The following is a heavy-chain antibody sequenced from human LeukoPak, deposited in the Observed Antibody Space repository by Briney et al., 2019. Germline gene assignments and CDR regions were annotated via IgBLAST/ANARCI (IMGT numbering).Heavy chain of an antibody. CDR2: IYSGGST. Sequence: GGSLRLSCAASGFTVSSNYMSWVRQAPGKGLEWVSVIYSGGSTYYADSVKGRFTISRDNSKNTLYLQMNSLRAEDTAVYYCARDPNYGGNPEGDDWGQGALVTVSS. D-gene: IGHD4-23*01. CDR3: ARDPNYGGNPEGDD. V-gene: IGHV3-53*01. CDR1: GFTVSSNY. J-gene: IGHJ4*02.